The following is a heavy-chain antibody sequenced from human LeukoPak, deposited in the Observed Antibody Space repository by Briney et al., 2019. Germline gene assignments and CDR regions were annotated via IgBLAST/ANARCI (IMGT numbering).Heavy chain of an antibody. CDR1: GFTFSSYG. J-gene: IGHJ4*02. CDR2: ISYDGSNK. Sequence: GRSLRLSCAASGFTFSSYGMHWVRQAPGKGLEWVAVISYDGSNKYYADSVKGRFTISKDNSKNTLYLQMNSLRAEDTAVYYCAKDLGGRSAGLDYWGQGTLVTVSS. CDR3: AKDLGGRSAGLDY. D-gene: IGHD6-13*01. V-gene: IGHV3-30*18.